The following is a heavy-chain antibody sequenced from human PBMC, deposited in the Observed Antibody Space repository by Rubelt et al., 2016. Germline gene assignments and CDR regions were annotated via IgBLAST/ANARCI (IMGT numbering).Heavy chain of an antibody. CDR2: IYYSGST. D-gene: IGHD1-26*01. Sequence: QLQLQESGPGLVKPSETLSLTCTVSGGSISSSSYYWGWIRQPPGKGLEWIGSIYYSGSTYYNPSLRGRVTISVDTSKNQFSLKLSSVTAADTAVYYCARGPNSGSYWAYFQHWGQGTLVTVSS. V-gene: IGHV4-39*07. CDR1: GGSISSSSYY. CDR3: ARGPNSGSYWAYFQH. J-gene: IGHJ1*01.